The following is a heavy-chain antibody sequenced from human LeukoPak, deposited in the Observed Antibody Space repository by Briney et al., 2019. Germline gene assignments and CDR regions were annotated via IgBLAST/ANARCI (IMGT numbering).Heavy chain of an antibody. Sequence: GGSLRLSCAASGFTFSTYGMHWVRQAPGKGLEWVAVISYDGSNKYYADSVKGRFTISRDNSKNTLYLQMNSLRPEDTAVYYCVKVLLWFGESQMGGMDVWGRGTTVTVSS. CDR1: GFTFSTYG. D-gene: IGHD3-10*01. CDR3: VKVLLWFGESQMGGMDV. J-gene: IGHJ6*02. V-gene: IGHV3-30*18. CDR2: ISYDGSNK.